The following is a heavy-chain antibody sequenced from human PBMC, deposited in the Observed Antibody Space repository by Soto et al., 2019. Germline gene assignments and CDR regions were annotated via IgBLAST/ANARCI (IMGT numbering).Heavy chain of an antibody. Sequence: QITLKESGPTLVKPTQTLTLTCTFSGFSLSTSGVGVGWIRQPPGKALEWLALIYWDDDKRYSPSLKSRLTITKDTSKNQVVLTMTNMYPVDTVTYYCAHRLWHDILTGCLFDAFDIWGQGTMVTVSS. V-gene: IGHV2-5*02. J-gene: IGHJ3*02. CDR3: AHRLWHDILTGCLFDAFDI. CDR2: IYWDDDK. CDR1: GFSLSTSGVG. D-gene: IGHD3-9*01.